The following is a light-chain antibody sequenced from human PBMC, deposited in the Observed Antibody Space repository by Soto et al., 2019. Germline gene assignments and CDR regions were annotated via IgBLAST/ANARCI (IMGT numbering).Light chain of an antibody. CDR2: DVS. CDR1: SSDVGGYNY. J-gene: IGLJ2*01. V-gene: IGLV2-14*01. CDR3: SSYTRRRAPHVV. Sequence: QSALTQPASVSGSPGQSITISCTGTSSDVGGYNYVSWYQQHPGKAPKLMIYDVSNRPSGVSNRFSGSKSGNTASLTISGLQAKDQADYYCSSYTRRRAPHVVFGGGTKVTVL.